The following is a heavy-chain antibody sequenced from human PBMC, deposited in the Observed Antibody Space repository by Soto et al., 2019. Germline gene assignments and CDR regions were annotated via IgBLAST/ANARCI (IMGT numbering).Heavy chain of an antibody. Sequence: GESLKISCKTSGYSFFTYWIGWVRQMPGKGLEWVGVIYPDDSDTRFSPTFKGHVTISVDKSISTAYLHWSSLRASVTVMFYCARGHSDSSGYYSNWGQGTLVTVSS. CDR2: IYPDDSDT. CDR1: GYSFFTYW. J-gene: IGHJ4*02. V-gene: IGHV5-51*01. D-gene: IGHD3-22*01. CDR3: ARGHSDSSGYYSN.